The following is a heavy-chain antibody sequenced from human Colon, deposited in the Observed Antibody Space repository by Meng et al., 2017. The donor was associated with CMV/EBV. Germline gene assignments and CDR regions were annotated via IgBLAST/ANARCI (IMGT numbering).Heavy chain of an antibody. Sequence: GGSLRLSCAASGFTFSGYAMSWVRQAPGKGLEWVSAISGSGGSTYYADSVKGRFTISRDNSKNTLYLQMNSLRAEDTAVYYCAKVASRETYYDILTGPNYGMDVWGQGTTVTVSS. CDR1: GFTFSGYA. CDR2: ISGSGGST. D-gene: IGHD3-9*01. J-gene: IGHJ6*02. V-gene: IGHV3-23*01. CDR3: AKVASRETYYDILTGPNYGMDV.